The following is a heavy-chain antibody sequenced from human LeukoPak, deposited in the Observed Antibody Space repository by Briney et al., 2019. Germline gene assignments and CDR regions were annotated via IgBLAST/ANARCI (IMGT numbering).Heavy chain of an antibody. CDR1: GFTFSSYA. J-gene: IGHJ4*02. CDR3: ARAPATYYYDSSGYPDY. CDR2: ISYEGSNK. V-gene: IGHV3-30-3*01. Sequence: PGRSLRLSCAASGFTFSSYAMHWVRQAPGKGLEWVAVISYEGSNKYYADSVKGRFTISRDNSKNTLYLQMNSLRAEDTAVYYCARAPATYYYDSSGYPDYWGQGTLVTVSS. D-gene: IGHD3-22*01.